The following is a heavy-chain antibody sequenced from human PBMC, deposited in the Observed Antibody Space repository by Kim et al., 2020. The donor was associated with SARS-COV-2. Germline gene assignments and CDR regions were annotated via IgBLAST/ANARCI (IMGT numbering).Heavy chain of an antibody. CDR2: LKSGVDSDKA. V-gene: IGHV3-49*04. Sequence: GGSLRLSCRGSGFTFGDFSLSWVRQAPGKGLEWVGLLKSGVDSDKAEYAEAVRGRISISSDDFNSIAYVQIHGLETDDIGVSFCASGTVPQWTFFHLWGPGSHVSVPS. CDR1: GFTFGDFS. CDR3: ASGTVPQWTFFHL. D-gene: IGHD4-17*01. J-gene: IGHJ4*02.